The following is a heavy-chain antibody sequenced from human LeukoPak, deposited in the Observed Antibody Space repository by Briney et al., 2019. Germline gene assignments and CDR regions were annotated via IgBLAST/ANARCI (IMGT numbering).Heavy chain of an antibody. CDR1: GYTFTGYY. Sequence: GASVKVSCKASGYTFTGYYMHWVRQAPGQGLEWMGIINPSGGSTSYAQKFQGRVTMTRDTSTSTVYMELSSLRSEDTAVYYCPRDEYDFWSGYYWVFDYWGQGTLVTVSS. V-gene: IGHV1-46*01. D-gene: IGHD3-3*01. CDR3: PRDEYDFWSGYYWVFDY. J-gene: IGHJ4*02. CDR2: INPSGGST.